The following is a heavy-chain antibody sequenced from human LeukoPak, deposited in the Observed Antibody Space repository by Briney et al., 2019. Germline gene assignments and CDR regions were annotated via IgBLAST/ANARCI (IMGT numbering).Heavy chain of an antibody. CDR3: ARDRLVVAATGYYYYMDV. D-gene: IGHD2-15*01. J-gene: IGHJ6*03. Sequence: PGGSLRLSCAASGFSFSSYWMSWIRQAPGKGLEWVSYISSSGSTIYYADSVKGRFTISRDNAKNSLYLQMNSLRAEDTAVYYCARDRLVVAATGYYYYMDVWGKGTTVTVSS. CDR2: ISSSGSTI. V-gene: IGHV3-11*04. CDR1: GFSFSSYW.